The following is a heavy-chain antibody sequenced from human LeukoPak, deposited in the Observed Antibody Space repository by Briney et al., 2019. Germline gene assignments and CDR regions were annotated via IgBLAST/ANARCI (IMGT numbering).Heavy chain of an antibody. V-gene: IGHV4-34*01. J-gene: IGHJ2*01. Sequence: SETLSLTCAVYGGSFSGYYWSWIRQPPGKGLEWIGEINHSGSTNYNPSLKSRVTISVDTSKNQFSLTLSSVTAADTAVYYCARGRGYCSSTSCYARYFDLWGRGTLVTVSS. CDR1: GGSFSGYY. CDR2: INHSGST. D-gene: IGHD2-2*01. CDR3: ARGRGYCSSTSCYARYFDL.